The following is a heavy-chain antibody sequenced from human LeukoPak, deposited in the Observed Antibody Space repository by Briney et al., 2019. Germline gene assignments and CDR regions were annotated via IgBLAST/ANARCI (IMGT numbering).Heavy chain of an antibody. V-gene: IGHV4-39*07. D-gene: IGHD3-22*01. CDR1: GGSISSSSYY. J-gene: IGHJ4*02. CDR2: IYYSRST. Sequence: SETLSLTCTVSGGSISSSSYYWGWIRQPPGKGLEWIGSIYYSRSTYCNPSLKSRVTISVDTSKNQFSLKLSSVTAADTAVYYCARVPRDYYDSSGRIDYWGQGTLVTVSS. CDR3: ARVPRDYYDSSGRIDY.